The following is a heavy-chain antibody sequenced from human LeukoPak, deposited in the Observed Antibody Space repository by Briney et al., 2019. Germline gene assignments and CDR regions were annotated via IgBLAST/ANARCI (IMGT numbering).Heavy chain of an antibody. J-gene: IGHJ6*03. D-gene: IGHD6-19*01. CDR2: ISGSGGST. Sequence: GGSLRLSCAASGFTLSSYWMSWGRQAPGKGLEWVAGISGSGGSTYYADSVKCRFTISRDNAKNTLYLQMNSLRAEDTAVYSCAKTSQEGSGWYWDYYYYYYMDVWGKGTTVTISS. CDR3: AKTSQEGSGWYWDYYYYYYMDV. V-gene: IGHV3-23*01. CDR1: GFTLSSYW.